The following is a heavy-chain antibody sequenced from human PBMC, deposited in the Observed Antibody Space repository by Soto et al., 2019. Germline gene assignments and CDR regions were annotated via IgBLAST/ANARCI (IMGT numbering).Heavy chain of an antibody. CDR1: Y. D-gene: IGHD3-16*01. CDR3: AGLRLGEGFDP. J-gene: IGHJ5*02. Sequence: YWNWIRQPPGKGLEWIGYIFYSGSTNYNPSLKRRVTISLDTSKNQFSMRLSSVTAADTAVYYCAGLRLGEGFDPWGQGTRVTVSS. V-gene: IGHV4-59*01. CDR2: IFYSGST.